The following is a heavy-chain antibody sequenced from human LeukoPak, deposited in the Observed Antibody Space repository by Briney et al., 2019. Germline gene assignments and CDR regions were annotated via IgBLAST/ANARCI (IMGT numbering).Heavy chain of an antibody. CDR1: GFTFSSYG. V-gene: IGHV3-30*02. CDR2: IRYDGSNK. D-gene: IGHD6-13*01. Sequence: QPGGSLRLSCAASGFTFSSYGMHWVRQAPGKGLEWVAFIRYDGSNKYYADSVKGRFTISRDNSKNTLYLQMNSLRAEDTAVYYCASPHVHIAAAGTFSFFDYWGQGTLVTVSS. CDR3: ASPHVHIAAAGTFSFFDY. J-gene: IGHJ4*02.